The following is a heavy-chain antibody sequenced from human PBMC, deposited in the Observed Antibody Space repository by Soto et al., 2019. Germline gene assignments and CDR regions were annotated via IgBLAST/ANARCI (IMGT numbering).Heavy chain of an antibody. V-gene: IGHV1-69*02. CDR1: GRTFSSYT. D-gene: IGHD6-13*01. CDR3: ARWRQQLVFDAFDI. Sequence: SVKVSCKASGRTFSSYTISWVRQAPGQGLEWMGRIIPILGIANYAQKFQGRVTITADKSTSTAYMELSSLRSEDTAVYYCARWRQQLVFDAFDIWGQGTMVTVSS. CDR2: IIPILGIA. J-gene: IGHJ3*02.